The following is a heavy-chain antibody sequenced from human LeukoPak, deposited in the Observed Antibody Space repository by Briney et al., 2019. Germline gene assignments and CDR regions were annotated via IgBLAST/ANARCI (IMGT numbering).Heavy chain of an antibody. V-gene: IGHV4-4*07. J-gene: IGHJ5*02. CDR2: VRSSGST. CDR3: ARETVAGKNWFDP. CDR1: GDSISSNF. Sequence: SETLSLTCTVSGDSISSNFWSWIRQPAGKGLEWVGRVRSSGSTNYNPPLKSRVTISVDTSKNQFSLKLSSVTAADTAVYYCARETVAGKNWFDPWGQGTLVTVSS. D-gene: IGHD6-19*01.